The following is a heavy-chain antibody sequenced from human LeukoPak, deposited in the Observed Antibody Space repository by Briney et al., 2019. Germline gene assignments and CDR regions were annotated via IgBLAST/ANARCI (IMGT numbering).Heavy chain of an antibody. CDR3: ARSNYYDSSGYYEGGWFDY. CDR2: VYYSGVT. D-gene: IGHD3-22*01. Sequence: SETLSLTCTVSGGSTGSDYWSWIRQPPGKGLEWIAYVYYSGVTSYNPSLKSRVTMSVDTSKNQFSLKLSSVTAADTAVYYCARSNYYDSSGYYEGGWFDYWGQGTLVTVSS. J-gene: IGHJ4*02. CDR1: GGSTGSDY. V-gene: IGHV4-59*12.